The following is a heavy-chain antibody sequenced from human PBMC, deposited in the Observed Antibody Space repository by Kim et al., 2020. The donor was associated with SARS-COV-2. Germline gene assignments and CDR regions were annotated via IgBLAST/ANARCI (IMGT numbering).Heavy chain of an antibody. J-gene: IGHJ4*02. CDR3: AKAGGYWGSGRGEYYFDY. Sequence: GGSLRLSCAASGFTFSSYGMHWVRQAPGKGLEWVAVISYDGSNKYYADSVKGRFTISRDNSKNTLYLQMNSLRAEDTAVYYCAKAGGYWGSGRGEYYFDYWGQGTLVTVSS. V-gene: IGHV3-30*18. CDR1: GFTFSSYG. CDR2: ISYDGSNK. D-gene: IGHD7-27*01.